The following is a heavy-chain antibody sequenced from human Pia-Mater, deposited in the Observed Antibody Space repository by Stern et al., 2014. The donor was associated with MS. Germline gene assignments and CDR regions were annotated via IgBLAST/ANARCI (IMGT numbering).Heavy chain of an antibody. CDR1: GYTFTSNK. Sequence: VQLVQSGAEVKKPGASVQVSCKAFGYTFTSNKMHWVRQAPGQGLEWMGIINTGGGSTRYAQKLQGRVTMTRDTSTSTVYMELTSLRSEDTAVYSCARDNGGWSVDSWGQGTLVIVSS. D-gene: IGHD6-19*01. CDR2: INTGGGST. CDR3: ARDNGGWSVDS. J-gene: IGHJ4*02. V-gene: IGHV1-46*01.